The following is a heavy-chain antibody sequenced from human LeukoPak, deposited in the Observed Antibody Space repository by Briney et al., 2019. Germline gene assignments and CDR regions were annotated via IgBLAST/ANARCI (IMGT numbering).Heavy chain of an antibody. Sequence: GGFLRLSCAASGFTFSSYLMSWVRQAPGKGLEWVANIKQDGSEKYYVDSVKGRFTISRDNAKNSLYLQMNSLRAEDTAVYYCARLIAAAGNDWFDPWGQGTLVTVSS. CDR1: GFTFSSYL. CDR3: ARLIAAAGNDWFDP. CDR2: IKQDGSEK. J-gene: IGHJ5*02. D-gene: IGHD6-13*01. V-gene: IGHV3-7*01.